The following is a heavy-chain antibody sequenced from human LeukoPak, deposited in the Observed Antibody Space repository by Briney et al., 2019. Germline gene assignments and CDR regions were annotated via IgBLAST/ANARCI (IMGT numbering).Heavy chain of an antibody. J-gene: IGHJ3*02. CDR2: ISYDGSYK. D-gene: IGHD3-22*01. Sequence: GGSLRLSCAASGFTFSSYAMHWLRQAPGKGLEWVAVISYDGSYKYYADSVKGRFTISRDNSKNTLYLQMDSLRAEDTALYYCGGTNYYDSSGYYLDAFDIWGQGTMVTVSS. CDR1: GFTFSSYA. V-gene: IGHV3-30*03. CDR3: GGTNYYDSSGYYLDAFDI.